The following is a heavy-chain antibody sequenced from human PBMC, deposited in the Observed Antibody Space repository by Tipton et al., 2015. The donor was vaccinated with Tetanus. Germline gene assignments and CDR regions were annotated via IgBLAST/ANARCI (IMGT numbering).Heavy chain of an antibody. D-gene: IGHD6-19*01. J-gene: IGHJ6*02. CDR2: ISWNSGSI. CDR3: AKDMGSGWYGNDYYYGMDV. V-gene: IGHV3-9*01. Sequence: SLRLSCAASGFTFDDYAMHWVRQAPGKGLEWVSGISWNSGSIGYADSVKGRFTISRDNAKNSLYLQMNSLRAEDTALYYCAKDMGSGWYGNDYYYGMDVWGQGTTVTVSS. CDR1: GFTFDDYA.